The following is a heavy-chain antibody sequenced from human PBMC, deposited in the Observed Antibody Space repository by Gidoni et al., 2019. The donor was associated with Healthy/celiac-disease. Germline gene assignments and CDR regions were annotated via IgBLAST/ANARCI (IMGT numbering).Heavy chain of an antibody. CDR1: GYTFTSYY. CDR2: INPSGGRT. Sequence: QVQLVQSGAEVKKPGASVKVSCKASGYTFTSYYMHWVRQAPGQGLEWMGIINPSGGRTSYAQKCQGRVTMTRDTSTSTVYMELSSLRSEDTAVYYWAREPVTLWFGELYVYYYYGMDVWGQGTTVTVSS. D-gene: IGHD3-10*01. CDR3: AREPVTLWFGELYVYYYYGMDV. V-gene: IGHV1-46*01. J-gene: IGHJ6*02.